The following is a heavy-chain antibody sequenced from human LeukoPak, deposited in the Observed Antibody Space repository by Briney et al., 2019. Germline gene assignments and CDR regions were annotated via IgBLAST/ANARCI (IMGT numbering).Heavy chain of an antibody. CDR3: ARTNITIFEY. D-gene: IGHD3-3*01. V-gene: IGHV4-30-4*08. Sequence: SETLSLTCTVSGGSISSGGYYWSWIRQHPGKGLEWIGYIYYSGSTYYNPSLKSRVTISVDTSKNQFSLKLSSVTAADTAVYYCARTNITIFEYWGQGTLVTVSS. CDR2: IYYSGST. J-gene: IGHJ4*02. CDR1: GGSISSGGYY.